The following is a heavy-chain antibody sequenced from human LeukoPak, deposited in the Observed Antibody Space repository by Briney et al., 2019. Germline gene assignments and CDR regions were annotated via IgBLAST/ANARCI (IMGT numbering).Heavy chain of an antibody. J-gene: IGHJ4*02. D-gene: IGHD6-19*01. Sequence: SETLSLTCTVSGGSISSYYWSWIRQPPGKGLEWIGYIYYSGSTNYNPSLKSRVTISVDTSKNQFSLKLSSVTAADTAVYYCATDRASSGSFDYWGQGTLVTVSS. V-gene: IGHV4-59*01. CDR3: ATDRASSGSFDY. CDR2: IYYSGST. CDR1: GGSISSYY.